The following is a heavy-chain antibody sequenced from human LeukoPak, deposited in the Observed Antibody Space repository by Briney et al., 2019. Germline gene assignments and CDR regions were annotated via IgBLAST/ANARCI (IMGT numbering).Heavy chain of an antibody. CDR3: ARVYCSSTSCYVIDIVAAEYYFDY. J-gene: IGHJ4*02. D-gene: IGHD2-2*01. CDR2: IIPILGIA. Sequence: SVKVSCKASGGTFSSYTISWVRQAPGQGLEWMGRIIPILGIANYAQKFQGRVTITADKSTSTAYMELSSLRAEDTAVYYCARVYCSSTSCYVIDIVAAEYYFDYWGQGTLVTVSS. V-gene: IGHV1-69*02. CDR1: GGTFSSYT.